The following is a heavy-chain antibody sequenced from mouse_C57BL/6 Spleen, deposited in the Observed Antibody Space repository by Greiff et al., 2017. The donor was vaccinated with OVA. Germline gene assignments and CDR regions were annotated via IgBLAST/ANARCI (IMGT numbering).Heavy chain of an antibody. V-gene: IGHV1-82*01. CDR1: GYAFSSSW. CDR2: IYPGDGDT. D-gene: IGHD2-4*01. Sequence: QVQLQQSGPELVKPGASVKISCKASGYAFSSSWMNWVKQRPGKGLEWIGRIYPGDGDTNYNGKFKGKATLTADKSSSTAYMQLSSLTSEDSAVYCCARPYDYDGFFYWYFDVWGTGTTVTVSS. CDR3: ARPYDYDGFFYWYFDV. J-gene: IGHJ1*03.